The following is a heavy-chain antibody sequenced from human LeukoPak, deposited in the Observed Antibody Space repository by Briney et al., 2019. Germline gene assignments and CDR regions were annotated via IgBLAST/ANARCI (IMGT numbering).Heavy chain of an antibody. V-gene: IGHV1-2*02. J-gene: IGHJ3*02. CDR1: GYTFTGYY. CDR3: AREPVMTTVTPDAFDI. CDR2: INPNSGGT. Sequence: ASVKVSCKASGYTFTGYYMHWVRQAPGQGLEWMGWINPNSGGTNYAQKFQGRVTMTRDTSISTAYMELSRLRSDDAAVYYCAREPVMTTVTPDAFDIWGQGTMVTVSS. D-gene: IGHD4-17*01.